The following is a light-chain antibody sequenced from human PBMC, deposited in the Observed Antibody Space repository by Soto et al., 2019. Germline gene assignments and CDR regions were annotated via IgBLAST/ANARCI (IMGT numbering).Light chain of an antibody. J-gene: IGKJ1*01. CDR2: GAS. CDR1: QSVSSN. Sequence: EKIMTQSPPPPSVSSGGKTTPSLRPSQSVSSNLAWYQQKPGQAPRLLIYGASTRATGIPARFSGSGSGTEFTLTISSLQSEDFAVYYCQQYNNWPRTFGQGTKV. V-gene: IGKV3-15*01. CDR3: QQYNNWPRT.